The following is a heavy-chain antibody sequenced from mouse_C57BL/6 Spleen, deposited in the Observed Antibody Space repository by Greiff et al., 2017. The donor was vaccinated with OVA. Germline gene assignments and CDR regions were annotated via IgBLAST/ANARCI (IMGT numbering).Heavy chain of an antibody. CDR1: GYTFTSYW. CDR3: ARGAGTGYFDV. Sequence: VQLVESGAELAKPGASVKLSCKASGYTFTSYWMHWVKQRPGQGLEWIGYINPSSGYTKYNQKFKDKATLTADKSSSTANLQRSSLTYDDAAVYYCARGAGTGYFDVWGTGTTVTVSS. D-gene: IGHD4-1*01. V-gene: IGHV1-7*01. CDR2: INPSSGYT. J-gene: IGHJ1*03.